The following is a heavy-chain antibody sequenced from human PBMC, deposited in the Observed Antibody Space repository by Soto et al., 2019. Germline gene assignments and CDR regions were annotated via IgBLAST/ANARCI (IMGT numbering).Heavy chain of an antibody. CDR3: AMDLYGGSSRFDY. J-gene: IGHJ4*02. Sequence: QVQLVESGGGVVEPGRSLRLSCVASGFTFSNNGIHWVRQAPGKGLEGVAVISSDGSKKYYADSVKGRFTISRDNSKTTLYLQMNSLRDEDTAVYYCAMDLYGGSSRFDYWGQGTLVTVSS. CDR1: GFTFSNNG. CDR2: ISSDGSKK. V-gene: IGHV3-30*03. D-gene: IGHD2-15*01.